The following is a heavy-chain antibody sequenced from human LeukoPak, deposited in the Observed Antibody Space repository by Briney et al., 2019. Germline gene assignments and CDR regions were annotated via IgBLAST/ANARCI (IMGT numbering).Heavy chain of an antibody. V-gene: IGHV4-34*01. CDR3: ARGRYMDV. CDR1: GGSFSGYY. CDR2: INHSGST. J-gene: IGHJ6*03. Sequence: SETLSLTCAVYGGSFSGYYWSWIRQPPGKGLEWIGEINHSGSTNYNPSLKSRVTISVDTSKNQFSLKLSSVTAADTAMYYCARGRYMDVWGKGTSVTVSS.